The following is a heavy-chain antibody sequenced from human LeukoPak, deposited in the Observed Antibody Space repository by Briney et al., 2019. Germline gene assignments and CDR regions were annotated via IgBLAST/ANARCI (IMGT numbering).Heavy chain of an antibody. D-gene: IGHD3-10*01. CDR1: GFTFSSYA. CDR3: AKFKEGSGSYYSDAFDI. V-gene: IGHV3-23*01. CDR2: ISGSGGST. J-gene: IGHJ3*02. Sequence: GGSLRLSCAASGFTFSSYAMSWVRQAPGKGLEWVSAISGSGGSTYYADSVKGRFTISRDNSKNTLYLQMNSLRAEDTAVYYCAKFKEGSGSYYSDAFDIWGQGTMVTVSS.